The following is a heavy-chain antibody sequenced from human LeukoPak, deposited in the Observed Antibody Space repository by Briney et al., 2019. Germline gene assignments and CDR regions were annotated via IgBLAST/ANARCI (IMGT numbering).Heavy chain of an antibody. J-gene: IGHJ4*02. Sequence: PGGSLRLSCAASGFTFSSYAMSWVRQAPGKGLEWVSGISGDDGSTYYAESVKGRFTISSDNSKNTLYLLMNSLRAEDTAVYYCARSLLRFGPPPRPLDYWGQGTLVTVSS. V-gene: IGHV3-23*01. CDR1: GFTFSSYA. CDR3: ARSLLRFGPPPRPLDY. CDR2: ISGDDGST. D-gene: IGHD3-3*01.